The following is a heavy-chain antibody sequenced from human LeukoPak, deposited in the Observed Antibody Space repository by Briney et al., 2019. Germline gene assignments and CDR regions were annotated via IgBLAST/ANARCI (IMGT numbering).Heavy chain of an antibody. CDR1: GFTFSSYA. Sequence: GGSLRLSCAASGFTFSSYAMSWVRQAPGKGLEWVSAISGSGGSTYYADSVKGRFTISRDNSKNPLYLQMNSLRAEDTAVYYCAKDGASMIVVVQYYFDYWGQGTLVTVSS. V-gene: IGHV3-23*01. CDR2: ISGSGGST. D-gene: IGHD3-22*01. CDR3: AKDGASMIVVVQYYFDY. J-gene: IGHJ4*02.